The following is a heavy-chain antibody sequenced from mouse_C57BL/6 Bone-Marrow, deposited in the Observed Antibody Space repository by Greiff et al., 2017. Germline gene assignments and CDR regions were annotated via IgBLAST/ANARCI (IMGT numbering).Heavy chain of an antibody. V-gene: IGHV5-6*01. CDR2: ISSGGSYT. J-gene: IGHJ1*03. CDR3: ARQRTGTYFDV. CDR1: GFTFSSYG. Sequence: EVKLVESGGDLVKPGGSLKLSCAASGFTFSSYGMSWVRQTPDKRLEWVATISSGGSYTYYPDSVKGRFTISRDNAKNTLYLQMSSLKSEDTAMYYCARQRTGTYFDVWGTGTTVTVSS. D-gene: IGHD4-1*01.